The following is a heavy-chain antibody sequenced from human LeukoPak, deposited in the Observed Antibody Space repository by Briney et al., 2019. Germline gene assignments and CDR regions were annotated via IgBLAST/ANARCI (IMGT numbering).Heavy chain of an antibody. CDR2: IYYSGST. J-gene: IGHJ5*02. CDR1: GGSISSYY. CDR3: ARLGGPSGWSPNWFDP. V-gene: IGHV4-59*08. D-gene: IGHD6-19*01. Sequence: SETLSLTCTVSGGSISSYYWSWIRQPPGKGLEWIGYIYYSGSTNYNPSLKSRVTISVDTSKNQFSLKLSSVTAADTAVYYCARLGGPSGWSPNWFDPWGQGTLVTVSS.